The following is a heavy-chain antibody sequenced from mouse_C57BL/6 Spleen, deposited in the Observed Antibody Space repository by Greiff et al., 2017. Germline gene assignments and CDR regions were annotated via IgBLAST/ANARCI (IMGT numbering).Heavy chain of an antibody. V-gene: IGHV14-4*01. CDR1: GFNIKDDY. J-gene: IGHJ2*01. CDR2: IDPENGDT. Sequence: EVKLVESGAELVRPGASVKLSCTASGFNIKDDYMHWVKQRPEQGLEWIGWIDPENGDTEYASKFQGKATITADTSSNTAYLQLSSLTSEDTAVYYCTTPKGGDYFDYWGQGTTLTVSS. CDR3: TTPKGGDYFDY.